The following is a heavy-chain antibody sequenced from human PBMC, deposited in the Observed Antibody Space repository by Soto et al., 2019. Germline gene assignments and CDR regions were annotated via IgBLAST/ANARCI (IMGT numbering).Heavy chain of an antibody. CDR1: GFTFSSYA. D-gene: IGHD6-19*01. Sequence: EVQLLESGGGLVQPGGSLRLSCAASGFTFSSYAMSWVRQAPGKGLERVSAISGSGGSTYYADSVKGRFTISRDNSKNTLYLQMNSLRAEDTAVYYCAKGRQWLVSFDYWGQGTLVTVSS. J-gene: IGHJ4*02. CDR3: AKGRQWLVSFDY. V-gene: IGHV3-23*01. CDR2: ISGSGGST.